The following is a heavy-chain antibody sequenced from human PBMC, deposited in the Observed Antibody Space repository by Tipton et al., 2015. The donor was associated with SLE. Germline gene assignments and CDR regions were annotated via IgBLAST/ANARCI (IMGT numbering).Heavy chain of an antibody. J-gene: IGHJ3*02. V-gene: IGHV4-59*12. D-gene: IGHD3-3*01. CDR1: GGSISSYY. Sequence: LRLSCTVSGGSISSYYWSWIRQPPGKGLEWIGYIYYSGSTNYNPSLKSRVTISIDTSKNQFSLKLSSVTAADTSVYYCARGKDYVFWSGYYRRDASDILGQVTMVTVSS. CDR2: IYYSGST. CDR3: ARGKDYVFWSGYYRRDASDI.